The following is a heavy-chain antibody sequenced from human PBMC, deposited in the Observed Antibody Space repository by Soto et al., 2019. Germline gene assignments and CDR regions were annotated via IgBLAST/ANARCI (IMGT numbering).Heavy chain of an antibody. V-gene: IGHV3-33*01. D-gene: IGHD2-2*01. CDR2: IWYDGSNK. CDR3: ARAFYCSSTSCQLGRYYYYGMDV. J-gene: IGHJ6*02. CDR1: GFTFSSYG. Sequence: GGSLRLSCAASGFTFSSYGVHWVRQAPGKGLEWVAVIWYDGSNKYYADSVKGRFTISRDNSKNTLYLQMNSLRAEDTAVYYCARAFYCSSTSCQLGRYYYYGMDVWGQGTTVTVSS.